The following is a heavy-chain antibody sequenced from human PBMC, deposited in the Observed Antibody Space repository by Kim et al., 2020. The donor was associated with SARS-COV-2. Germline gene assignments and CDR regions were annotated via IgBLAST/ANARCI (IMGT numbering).Heavy chain of an antibody. D-gene: IGHD3-22*01. CDR2: INTNTGNP. J-gene: IGHJ3*02. CDR1: GYTFTSYA. V-gene: IGHV7-4-1*02. Sequence: ASVKVSCKASGYTFTSYAMNWVRQAPGQGLEWMGWINTNTGNPTYAQGFTGRFVFSLDTSVSTAYLQISSLKAEDTAVYYCARKPHYYDSSGYYALPAFDIWGQGTMVTVSS. CDR3: ARKPHYYDSSGYYALPAFDI.